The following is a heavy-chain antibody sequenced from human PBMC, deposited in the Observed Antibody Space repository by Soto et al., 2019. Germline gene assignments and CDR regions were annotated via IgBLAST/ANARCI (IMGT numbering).Heavy chain of an antibody. CDR1: GFTFDDCA. V-gene: IGHV3-9*01. Sequence: GGSLRLSCAASGFTFDDCAMHWVRQAPGKGLEWVSGISWNSGSIGYADSVKGRFTISRDNAKNSLYLQMNSLRAEDTALYYCAKATDYYGSGSYYNRHYYYYGMDVWGQGTTVTASS. D-gene: IGHD3-10*01. J-gene: IGHJ6*02. CDR2: ISWNSGSI. CDR3: AKATDYYGSGSYYNRHYYYYGMDV.